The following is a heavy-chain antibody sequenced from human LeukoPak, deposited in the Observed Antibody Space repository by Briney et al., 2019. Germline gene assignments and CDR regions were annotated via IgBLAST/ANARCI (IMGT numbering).Heavy chain of an antibody. J-gene: IGHJ5*02. Sequence: GGSLRLSCAASGFTFSSYWMSWVRQAPGKGLGWVDNIKQDGSEKYYVDSVKGRFTISRDNANNSLYLQMNSLRAEDTAVYYCATYDYSWFDPWGQGTLVTVSS. D-gene: IGHD2-21*02. CDR3: ATYDYSWFDP. CDR2: IKQDGSEK. V-gene: IGHV3-7*01. CDR1: GFTFSSYW.